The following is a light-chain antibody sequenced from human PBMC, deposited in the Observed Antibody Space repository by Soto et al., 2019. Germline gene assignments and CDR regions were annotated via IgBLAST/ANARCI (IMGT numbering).Light chain of an antibody. CDR2: GAS. J-gene: IGKJ1*01. CDR3: QKYGSSPPT. CDR1: QSVSANY. V-gene: IGKV3-20*01. Sequence: EIVLTQSPGTLSLSPGERATLSCRASQSVSANYLAWYQQKPGQAPRFRIYGASSRATGIPDRFSGSGSGTDFTLTISRLEPEDFSVYYCQKYGSSPPTFGQGTKVDIK.